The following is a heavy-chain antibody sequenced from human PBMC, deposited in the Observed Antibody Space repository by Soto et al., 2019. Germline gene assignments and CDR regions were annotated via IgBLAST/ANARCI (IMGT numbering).Heavy chain of an antibody. CDR1: GFTFSSYA. CDR3: AKTRPLSGIVGTGDAFDI. CDR2: ISGSGGST. V-gene: IGHV3-23*01. Sequence: GGSLRLSCAASGFTFSSYAMSWVRQAPGKGLEWVSAISGSGGSTYYADSVKGRFTISRDNSKNTLYLQMNSLRAEDTAVYYCAKTRPLSGIVGTGDAFDIWGQGTMVTVSS. J-gene: IGHJ3*02. D-gene: IGHD1-26*01.